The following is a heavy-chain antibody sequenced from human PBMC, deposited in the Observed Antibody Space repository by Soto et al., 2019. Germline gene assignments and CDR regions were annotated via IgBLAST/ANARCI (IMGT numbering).Heavy chain of an antibody. CDR2: ISAHNGNT. V-gene: IGHV1-18*01. CDR1: GYDFPTYG. Sequence: QVHLVQSGAEVKKPGASVKVSCKGSGYDFPTYGITVVRQAPGQGLEWMAWISAHNGNTDYARKLQGRVTVTRDTSTSTAYMELRSLRSDDTAVYYCARGRYGDYCGQGALVTFSS. J-gene: IGHJ4*02. D-gene: IGHD1-1*01. CDR3: ARGRYGDY.